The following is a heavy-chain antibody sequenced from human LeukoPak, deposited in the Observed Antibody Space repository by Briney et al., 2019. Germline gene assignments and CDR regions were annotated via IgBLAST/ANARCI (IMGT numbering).Heavy chain of an antibody. Sequence: GGSLRLSCAVSGITLSNYGMSWVRQAPGKGLEWVAGISDSGGSTNYADSVTGRFTISRDSPKNTLYLQMTSLRAEDTAVYFCAKRGVVIRVILVGFHKEAYYFDSWGQGALVTVSS. J-gene: IGHJ4*02. V-gene: IGHV3-23*01. CDR1: GITLSNYG. CDR3: AKRGVVIRVILVGFHKEAYYFDS. CDR2: ISDSGGST. D-gene: IGHD3-22*01.